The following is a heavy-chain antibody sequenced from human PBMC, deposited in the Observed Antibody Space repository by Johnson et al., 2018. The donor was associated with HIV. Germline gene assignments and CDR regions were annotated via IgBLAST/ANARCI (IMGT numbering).Heavy chain of an antibody. Sequence: VQLVESGGGLVQPGRSLRLSCAASGFTFHDYAMSWVRQAPGKGLEWVSVIYSGGSTYYADSVKGRFTISRDNSKNTLYLQMNSLRAEDTAVYYCARGGLGDYVVAFDIWGQGTMVTVSS. CDR3: ARGGLGDYVVAFDI. V-gene: IGHV3-66*02. D-gene: IGHD4-17*01. CDR1: GFTFHDYA. CDR2: IYSGGST. J-gene: IGHJ3*02.